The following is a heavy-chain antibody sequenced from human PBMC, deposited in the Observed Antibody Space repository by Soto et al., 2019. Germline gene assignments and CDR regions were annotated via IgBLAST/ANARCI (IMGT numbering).Heavy chain of an antibody. Sequence: SETLSLTCTVSGGSISSYYWGWIRQPPGKGLEWIGCIYYTGSTFYNPSLESRVTISVDTSKNQFSLKLNSVTAADTAVYYCARDLWGYCGTDCYPLDVWGPGTTVTVSS. CDR2: IYYTGST. V-gene: IGHV4-59*01. D-gene: IGHD2-21*02. CDR1: GGSISSYY. CDR3: ARDLWGYCGTDCYPLDV. J-gene: IGHJ6*02.